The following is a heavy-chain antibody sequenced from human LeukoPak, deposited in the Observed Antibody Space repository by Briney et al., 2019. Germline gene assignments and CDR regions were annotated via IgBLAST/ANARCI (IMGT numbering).Heavy chain of an antibody. Sequence: PGGSLRLSCAASGFTFSSYGMHWVRQAPGKGLEWVAVISYDGSNKYYADSVKGRFTISRDNSKNMLYLQMNSLRAEDTAVYYCAKVGDFGVVIAVDYWGQGTLVTVSS. CDR2: ISYDGSNK. D-gene: IGHD3-3*01. CDR1: GFTFSSYG. J-gene: IGHJ4*02. CDR3: AKVGDFGVVIAVDY. V-gene: IGHV3-30*18.